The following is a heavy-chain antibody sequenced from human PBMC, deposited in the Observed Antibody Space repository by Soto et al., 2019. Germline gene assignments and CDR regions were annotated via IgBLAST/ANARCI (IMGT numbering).Heavy chain of an antibody. CDR3: ARGQWELLPYYYYGMDV. CDR2: ISYDGSNK. D-gene: IGHD1-26*01. Sequence: GGSLRLSCAASGFTFSSYAMHWVRQAPGKGLEWVAVISYDGSNKYYADSVKGRFTISRDNSKNTLYLQMNSLRAEDTAVYYCARGQWELLPYYYYGMDVWGQRTTVTVSS. CDR1: GFTFSSYA. J-gene: IGHJ6*02. V-gene: IGHV3-30-3*01.